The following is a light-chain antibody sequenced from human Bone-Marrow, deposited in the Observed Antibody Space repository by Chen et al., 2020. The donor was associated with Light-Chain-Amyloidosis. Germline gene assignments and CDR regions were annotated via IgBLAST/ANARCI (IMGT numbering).Light chain of an antibody. CDR1: NIGSTS. J-gene: IGLJ3*02. CDR3: QVWDRSSDRPV. V-gene: IGLV3-21*02. CDR2: DDS. Sequence: SYVLTQPSSVSVAPGQPATIACGGNNIGSTSVHWYQQTPGQAPLLVVYDDSDRPSGIPGRLSGTNSGNTATLTISRVEAGDEAYYYCQVWDRSSDRPVFGGGTKLTVL.